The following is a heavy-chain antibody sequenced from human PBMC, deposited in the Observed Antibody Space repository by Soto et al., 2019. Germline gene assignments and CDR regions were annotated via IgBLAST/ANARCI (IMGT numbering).Heavy chain of an antibody. CDR2: ITDSGAST. V-gene: IGHV3-23*01. CDR1: GFTFSSYA. CDR3: AKDPKWSTHWY. Sequence: PGGSLRLSCAASGFTFSSYAMSWVRQAPGKGLEWVSGITDSGASTYYADSVKGRFTVTRDNSKNTLYLQMNSLRAEDTAVYYCAKDPKWSTHWYWGQGTLVTVS. J-gene: IGHJ1*01. D-gene: IGHD2-15*01.